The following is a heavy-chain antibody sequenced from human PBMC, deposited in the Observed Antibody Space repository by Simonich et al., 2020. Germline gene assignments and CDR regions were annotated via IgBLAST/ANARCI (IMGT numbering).Heavy chain of an antibody. Sequence: QVQLQESGPGLVKPSETLSLTCTVSGGSISSYYWSWIRQPPGKGLEWIGYIYYSGSTNDNPPLKSRVTIAVDTSKNQFSLKLSSVTAADTAVYYCARLPDYWGQGTLVTVSS. V-gene: IGHV4-59*08. J-gene: IGHJ4*02. CDR1: GGSISSYY. CDR3: ARLPDY. CDR2: IYYSGST.